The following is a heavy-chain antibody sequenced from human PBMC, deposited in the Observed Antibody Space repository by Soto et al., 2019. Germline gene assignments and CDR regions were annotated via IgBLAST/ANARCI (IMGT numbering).Heavy chain of an antibody. D-gene: IGHD5-18*01. V-gene: IGHV3-30*03. CDR2: LSHDEINE. Sequence: QVQLVESGGGVVQPGRSLRLSCAASGVTFSTCGMHWVRQAPGKGLEWVAVLSHDEINEFYADSVEGRFTISRDNSKNTLYLQMNSLTTEDTAMYYCATDAGGVQLWYFFDYWGQGTLVTVSS. J-gene: IGHJ4*02. CDR1: GVTFSTCG. CDR3: ATDAGGVQLWYFFDY.